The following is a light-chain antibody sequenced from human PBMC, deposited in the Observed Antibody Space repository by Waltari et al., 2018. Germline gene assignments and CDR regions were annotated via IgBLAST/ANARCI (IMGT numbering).Light chain of an antibody. V-gene: IGKV1-5*03. Sequence: DIQMTQSPSTMSASVGDSVTITCRASQSISTWLAWYQQKPGKAPKLLIYKASSLQSGVPSRFSGSGSGTEFTLTISSLQPDDFATYYCQQYNSYSLTLGGGTKVEVK. CDR2: KAS. CDR1: QSISTW. CDR3: QQYNSYSLT. J-gene: IGKJ4*01.